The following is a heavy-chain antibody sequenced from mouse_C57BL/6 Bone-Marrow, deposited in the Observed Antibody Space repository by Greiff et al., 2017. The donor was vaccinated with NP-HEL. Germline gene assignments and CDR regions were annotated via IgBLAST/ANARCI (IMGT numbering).Heavy chain of an antibody. CDR1: GYTFTSYW. J-gene: IGHJ2*01. V-gene: IGHV1-50*01. Sequence: VQLQQSGAELVKPGASVKLSCKASGYTFTSYWMQWVKQRPGQGLEWIGEIDPSDSYTNYNQKFKGKATLTVDTSSSTAYMQLSSLTSEDSAVYYCARWNWDLFDYWGQGTTLTVSS. D-gene: IGHD4-1*01. CDR3: ARWNWDLFDY. CDR2: IDPSDSYT.